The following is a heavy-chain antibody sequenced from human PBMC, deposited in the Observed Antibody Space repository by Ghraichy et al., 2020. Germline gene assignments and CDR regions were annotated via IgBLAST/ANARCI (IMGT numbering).Heavy chain of an antibody. CDR1: GYTFTSYG. CDR2: ISAYNGNT. J-gene: IGHJ4*02. V-gene: IGHV1-18*01. CDR3: AKSRDSSSWYGYYFDY. Sequence: ASVKVSCKASGYTFTSYGISWVRQAPGQGLEWMGWISAYNGNTNYAQKLQGRVTMTTDTSTSTAYMELRSLRSDDTAVYYCAKSRDSSSWYGYYFDYWGQGTLVTVSS. D-gene: IGHD6-13*01.